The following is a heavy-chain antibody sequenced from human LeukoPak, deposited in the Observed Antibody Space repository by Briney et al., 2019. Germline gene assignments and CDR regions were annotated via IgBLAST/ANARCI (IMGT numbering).Heavy chain of an antibody. CDR3: ASLGADSRLGATIRYRYYYYYMDV. Sequence: SVKVSCKASGGTFSSYAINWVRQAPGQGLEWMGGIIPIFGTANYAQKFQGRVTITTDESTSTAYMELSSLRSEDTAVYYCASLGADSRLGATIRYRYYYYYMDVWGKGTTVTASS. D-gene: IGHD5-12*01. J-gene: IGHJ6*03. V-gene: IGHV1-69*05. CDR1: GGTFSSYA. CDR2: IIPIFGTA.